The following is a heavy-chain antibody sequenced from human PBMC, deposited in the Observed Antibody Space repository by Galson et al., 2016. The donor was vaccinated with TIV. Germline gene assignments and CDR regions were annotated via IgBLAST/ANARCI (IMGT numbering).Heavy chain of an antibody. CDR3: ARDDGSTSGSDC. D-gene: IGHD3-22*01. V-gene: IGHV1-2*02. J-gene: IGHJ4*02. CDR2: INPNSGGT. CDR1: GFTFIGYY. Sequence: SVKVSCKASGFTFIGYYIHWVRQAPGQGLEWMGWINPNSGGTIYAQKFQGRVTMTRDTSITTAYLDLSRLRSADTAVYYCARDDGSTSGSDCWGQGSLVTVSS.